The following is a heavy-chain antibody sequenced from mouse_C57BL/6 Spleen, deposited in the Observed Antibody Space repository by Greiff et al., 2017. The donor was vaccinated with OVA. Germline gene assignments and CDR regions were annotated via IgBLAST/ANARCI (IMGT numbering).Heavy chain of an antibody. J-gene: IGHJ4*01. CDR2: IYWDDDK. D-gene: IGHD1-1*01. Sequence: ESGPGILQSSQTLSLTCSFSGFSLSTSGMGVSWIRQPSGKGLEWLAHIYWDDDKRYNPSLKSRRTISKDTSRNQVFLKITSVDTADTATYYGARREDYGSSSYAMDYWGQGTSVTVSS. V-gene: IGHV8-12*01. CDR3: ARREDYGSSSYAMDY. CDR1: GFSLSTSGMG.